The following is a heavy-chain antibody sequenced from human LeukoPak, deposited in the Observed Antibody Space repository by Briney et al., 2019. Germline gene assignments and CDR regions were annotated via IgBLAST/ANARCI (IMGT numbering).Heavy chain of an antibody. D-gene: IGHD3-10*01. V-gene: IGHV4-59*01. CDR1: GGSISSYY. J-gene: IGHJ3*02. CDR3: ARDRDDAFDI. Sequence: SETLSLTCTVSGGSISSYYWSWIRQPPGKGLEWIGYIYYSGSTNYNPSLKSRVTISVDTSKNQFSLRLSSVTAADTAVYYCARDRDDAFDIWGQGTMVTVSS. CDR2: IYYSGST.